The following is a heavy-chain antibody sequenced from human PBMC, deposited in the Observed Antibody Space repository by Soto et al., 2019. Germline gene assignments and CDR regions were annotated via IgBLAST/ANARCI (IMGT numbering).Heavy chain of an antibody. J-gene: IGHJ6*02. Sequence: SETLSLTCPVACGSISSYYWSWILQPPLRLLEWIGYIYYSGSTYYNPSLKSRVTISVDTSKNQFSLKLSSVTAADTAVYYCARHWSGGSGPNYYYGMDVWGQGTTVTV. D-gene: IGHD3-10*01. V-gene: IGHV4-59*04. CDR3: ARHWSGGSGPNYYYGMDV. CDR2: IYYSGST. CDR1: CGSISSYY.